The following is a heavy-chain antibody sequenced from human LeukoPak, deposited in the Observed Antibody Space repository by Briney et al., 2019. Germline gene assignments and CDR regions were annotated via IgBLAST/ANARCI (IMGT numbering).Heavy chain of an antibody. V-gene: IGHV4-59*01. D-gene: IGHD5-12*01. CDR3: ARAVGDYGYGRYFDY. J-gene: IGHJ4*02. CDR1: GFTFSSYA. Sequence: GSLRLSCAASGFTFSSYAMSWIRQPPGKGLEWIGNVYNTGSTNYNPSLESRVTISVDTSKNQFSLRLSSVTAADTAVYYCARAVGDYGYGRYFDYWGQGTLVTVSS. CDR2: VYNTGST.